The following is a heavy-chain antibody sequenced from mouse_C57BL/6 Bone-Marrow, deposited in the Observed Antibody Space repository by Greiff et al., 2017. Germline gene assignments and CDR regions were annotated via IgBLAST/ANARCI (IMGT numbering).Heavy chain of an antibody. J-gene: IGHJ2*01. Sequence: QVQLKQSGPELVKPGASVKISCKASGYAFSSSWMNWVKQRPGKGLEWIGRIYPGDGDTNYNGKFKGKATLTADKSSSTAYMQLSSLTSEDSAVYFCARCLLYYAFDYWGQGTTLTVSS. CDR2: IYPGDGDT. CDR3: ARCLLYYAFDY. V-gene: IGHV1-82*01. CDR1: GYAFSSSW. D-gene: IGHD2-1*01.